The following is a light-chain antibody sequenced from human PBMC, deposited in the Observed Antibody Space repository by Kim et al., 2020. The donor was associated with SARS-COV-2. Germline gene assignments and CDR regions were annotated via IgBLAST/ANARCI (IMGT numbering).Light chain of an antibody. V-gene: IGLV3-19*01. J-gene: IGLJ1*01. CDR1: SLRNYY. Sequence: SSELTQDPAVSVALGQTVRITCQGDSLRNYYASWYQQKPGQAPVLVIYGKNNRPSGIPDRFSGSSSGNSASLTITGAQAEDETDYYCNSRDSRGKHYVFGTGPKVTV. CDR2: GKN. CDR3: NSRDSRGKHYV.